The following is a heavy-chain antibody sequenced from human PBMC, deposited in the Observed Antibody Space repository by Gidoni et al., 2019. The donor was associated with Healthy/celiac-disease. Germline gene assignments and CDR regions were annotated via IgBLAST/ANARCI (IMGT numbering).Heavy chain of an antibody. CDR2: ISYDGSNK. D-gene: IGHD1-26*01. CDR3: AKESLVGATFDY. CDR1: GFTFSSYG. Sequence: QVQLVESGGGVVQPGRSLRLSCAASGFTFSSYGMHWVRQAPGKGLEWVAVISYDGSNKYYADSVKGRFTISRDNSKNTLYLQMNSLRAEDTAVYYCAKESLVGATFDYWGQGTLVTVSS. V-gene: IGHV3-30*18. J-gene: IGHJ4*02.